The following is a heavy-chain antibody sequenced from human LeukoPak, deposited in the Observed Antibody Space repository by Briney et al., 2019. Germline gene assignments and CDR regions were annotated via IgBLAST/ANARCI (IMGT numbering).Heavy chain of an antibody. D-gene: IGHD5-18*01. V-gene: IGHV1-2*02. CDR3: ARDHIGYSYGRNWFDP. CDR1: GYTFTGHY. CDR2: INPNSGGT. J-gene: IGHJ5*02. Sequence: ASVKVSCKASGYTFTGHYMHWVRQAPGQGLEWMGWINPNSGGTNYAQKFQGRVTMTRDTSISTAYMELSRLRSDDTAVYYCARDHIGYSYGRNWFDPWGQGTLVAVSS.